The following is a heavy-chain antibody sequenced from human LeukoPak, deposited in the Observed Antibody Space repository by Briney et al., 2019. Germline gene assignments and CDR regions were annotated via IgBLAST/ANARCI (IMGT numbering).Heavy chain of an antibody. D-gene: IGHD6-6*01. V-gene: IGHV3-21*01. CDR3: ASSSDAFDI. CDR2: IHESGGYI. CDR1: GFTFSSYS. Sequence: GGSLRLSCAASGFTFSSYSMNWVRQAPGKGLEWVSSIHESGGYIYYADSVKGRFTISRDNAEKSLYLQMHRLRAEDTAVYYCASSSDAFDIWGQGTMVIVSS. J-gene: IGHJ3*02.